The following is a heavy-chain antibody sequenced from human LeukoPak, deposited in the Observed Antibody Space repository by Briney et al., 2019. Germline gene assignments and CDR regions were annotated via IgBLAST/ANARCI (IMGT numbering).Heavy chain of an antibody. CDR2: VYYSGST. CDR1: GGSVSGYY. V-gene: IGHV4-59*02. Sequence: SETLSLTCVVSGGSVSGYYWGWIRQPPGRGLEWIGYVYYSGSTNYNPSFKSRITISVDTSKNQFSLKLSSVTAADTAVYYCARGHYDYVWGSYRSGWFDPWGQGTLVTVSS. D-gene: IGHD3-16*02. J-gene: IGHJ5*02. CDR3: ARGHYDYVWGSYRSGWFDP.